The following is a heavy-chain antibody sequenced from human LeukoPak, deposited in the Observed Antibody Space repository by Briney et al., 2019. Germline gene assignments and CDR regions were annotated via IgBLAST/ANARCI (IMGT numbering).Heavy chain of an antibody. CDR1: GVSFSGYY. J-gene: IGHJ4*02. CDR3: ARTVTTTHFDY. CDR2: INHSGST. Sequence: SETLSLTCAVYGVSFSGYYWSWLRQPPGKGLEWIGEINHSGSTNYNPSLKSRVTISVDTSKNQFSLKLSSVTAADTAVYYCARTVTTTHFDYWGQGTLVTVSS. D-gene: IGHD4-11*01. V-gene: IGHV4-34*01.